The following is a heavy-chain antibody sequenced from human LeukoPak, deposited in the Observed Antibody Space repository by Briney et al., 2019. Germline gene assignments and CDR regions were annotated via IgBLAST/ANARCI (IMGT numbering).Heavy chain of an antibody. Sequence: SETLSLTCTVSGDSISSSNSAWGWVRQPPGKGLEWIGSMWFGATTSYDPSLKSPVTISIAPSKNQFSLKLSSVTAADTALYYCSRGRRGSYFQDSWGQGTLVTVSS. V-gene: IGHV4-39*07. CDR3: SRGRRGSYFQDS. J-gene: IGHJ4*02. CDR1: GDSISSSNSA. CDR2: MWFGATT. D-gene: IGHD1-26*01.